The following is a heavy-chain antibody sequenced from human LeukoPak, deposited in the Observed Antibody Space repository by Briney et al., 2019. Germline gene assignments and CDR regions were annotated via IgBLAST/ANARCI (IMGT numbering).Heavy chain of an antibody. CDR2: ISRSSSTI. CDR1: GFTFSNYS. V-gene: IGHV3-48*01. Sequence: GGSLRLSCAASGFTFSNYSMNWVRQAPGKGLEWVSYISRSSSTIYYADSVKGRFTISRDNAKNSLYLQMNSLRTEDTAVYYCVRDGSSWGNFDYWGQGTLVSVSS. CDR3: VRDGSSWGNFDY. D-gene: IGHD7-27*01. J-gene: IGHJ4*02.